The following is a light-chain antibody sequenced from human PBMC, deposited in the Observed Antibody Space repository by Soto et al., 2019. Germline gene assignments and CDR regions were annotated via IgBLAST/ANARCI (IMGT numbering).Light chain of an antibody. CDR3: QQRSNWIS. CDR2: QTS. V-gene: IGKV3-11*01. Sequence: EIVLTQSPATLCSFPGDRVTLSCRASQYINTRLAWYQHRPGQAPRLLIYQTSIRAAGIPARFSASGSGTDFTLTISDVQPEDFAVYYCQQRSNWISFGQGTRLEIK. CDR1: QYINTR. J-gene: IGKJ5*01.